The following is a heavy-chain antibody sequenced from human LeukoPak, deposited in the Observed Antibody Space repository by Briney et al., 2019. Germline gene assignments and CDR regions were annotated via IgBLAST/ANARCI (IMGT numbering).Heavy chain of an antibody. CDR2: IYYSGST. CDR3: ASEPYGSGSFLGAFDI. D-gene: IGHD3-10*01. Sequence: SETLSLTCAVSDDSIRSSAYYWGWIRQPPGKGLEWIGSIYYSGSTYYNPSLKSRVTISIDTSKNQFSLKLSSVTAADTAVYYCASEPYGSGSFLGAFDIWGQGIMVTVSS. J-gene: IGHJ3*02. V-gene: IGHV4-39*01. CDR1: DDSIRSSAYY.